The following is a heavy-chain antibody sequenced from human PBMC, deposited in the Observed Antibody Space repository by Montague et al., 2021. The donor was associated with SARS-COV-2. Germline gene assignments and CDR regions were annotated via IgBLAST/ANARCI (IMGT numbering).Heavy chain of an antibody. CDR2: IDWDDDK. V-gene: IGHV2-70*01. CDR3: ARLRVEMATMIGNYYYGMDV. CDR1: GFSLSTSGMC. J-gene: IGHJ6*02. D-gene: IGHD5-24*01. Sequence: PALVKPTQTLTLTCTFSGFSLSTSGMCVSWIRQPPGKAPEWLALIDWDDDKYYSTSLKTRLTISKDTSKNQVVLTMTNMDPVDTATYCARLRVEMATMIGNYYYGMDVWGQGTTVTVSS.